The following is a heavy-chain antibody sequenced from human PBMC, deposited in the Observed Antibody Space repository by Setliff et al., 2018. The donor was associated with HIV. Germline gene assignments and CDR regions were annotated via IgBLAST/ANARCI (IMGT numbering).Heavy chain of an antibody. Sequence: SETLSLTCTVSGGSISGGSYYWSWIRQPAGKGLEWIGHIYTSGSTNYNPSLKSRVTISVDTSKNQFSLKLSSVTAADTAVYYCARDVGYYGSGSQPWGQGTLVTVSS. CDR2: IYTSGST. CDR3: ARDVGYYGSGSQP. D-gene: IGHD3-10*01. V-gene: IGHV4-61*09. J-gene: IGHJ5*02. CDR1: GGSISGGSYY.